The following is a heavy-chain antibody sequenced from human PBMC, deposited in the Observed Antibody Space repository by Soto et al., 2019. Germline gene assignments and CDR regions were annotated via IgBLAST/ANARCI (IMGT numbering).Heavy chain of an antibody. D-gene: IGHD1-26*01. V-gene: IGHV3-7*03. Sequence: PSETLSLTCTVSGGSVTNSSYYWGWVRQAPGKGLEWVSNIKQDGSEKYYVDSVKGRFTISRDNAKNSLYLQMNSLSAEDTAMFYCARLNSGTFSLDYWGQGIPVTVSS. CDR3: ARLNSGTFSLDY. CDR1: GGSVTNSSYY. J-gene: IGHJ4*02. CDR2: IKQDGSEK.